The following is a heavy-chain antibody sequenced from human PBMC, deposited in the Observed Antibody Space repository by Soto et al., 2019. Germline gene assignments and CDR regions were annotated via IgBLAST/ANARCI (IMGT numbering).Heavy chain of an antibody. CDR1: GGSFSGYY. D-gene: IGHD3-9*01. CDR3: ATSLPFRYFYWLFPLTPSHAFDI. V-gene: IGHV4-34*01. J-gene: IGHJ3*02. CDR2: INHSGST. Sequence: ASETLSLTCAVYGGSFSGYYWSWIRQPPGKGLEWIGEINHSGSTNYNPSLKSRVTISVDTSKNQFSLKLSSVTAADTAVYYCATSLPFRYFYWLFPLTPSHAFDILGQGTMVTVSS.